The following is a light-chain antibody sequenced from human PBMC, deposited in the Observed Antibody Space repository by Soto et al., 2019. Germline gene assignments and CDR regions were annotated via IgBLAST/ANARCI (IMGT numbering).Light chain of an antibody. CDR1: SSDVGGYNY. J-gene: IGLJ1*01. CDR2: DVS. Sequence: QSVLTQPASVSGSPGQSITISCTGTSSDVGGYNYVSWCQQHPDKAPRLMIYDVSNRPSGVSDRFSGSKSGDTASLTISGLQAEDEADYYCTSLTSRHTYVFGTGTKVTVL. V-gene: IGLV2-14*03. CDR3: TSLTSRHTYV.